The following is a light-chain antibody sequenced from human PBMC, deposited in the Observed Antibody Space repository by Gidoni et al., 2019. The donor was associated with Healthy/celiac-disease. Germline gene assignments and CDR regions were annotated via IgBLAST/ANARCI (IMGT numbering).Light chain of an antibody. CDR3: QQSYSTPPWT. CDR2: AAS. Sequence: DIPMTQSPSSLSASVGDRVTITCRASQSISSYLNWYQQKPGKAPKLLIYAASSLQSGVPSRCSGSGSGTDFTLTISSLQPEDFATYYCQQSYSTPPWTFGQGTKVEIK. CDR1: QSISSY. V-gene: IGKV1-39*01. J-gene: IGKJ1*01.